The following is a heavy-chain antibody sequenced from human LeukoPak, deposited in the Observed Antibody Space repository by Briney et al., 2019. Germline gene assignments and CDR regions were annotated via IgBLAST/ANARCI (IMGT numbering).Heavy chain of an antibody. CDR2: IYYSGST. CDR1: GGSISGYY. J-gene: IGHJ6*03. Sequence: KTSETLSLTCAVSGGSISGYYWSWIRQSPDKGLEWIGYIYYSGSTNYNPSLKSRVTMSVDTSKNQFSLKLSSVTAADTAVYYCARYYGGYYYYMDVWGKGTTVTVSS. D-gene: IGHD4-23*01. CDR3: ARYYGGYYYYMDV. V-gene: IGHV4-59*12.